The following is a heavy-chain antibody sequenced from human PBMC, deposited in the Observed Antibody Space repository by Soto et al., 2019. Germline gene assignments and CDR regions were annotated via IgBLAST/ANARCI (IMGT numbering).Heavy chain of an antibody. CDR3: ACPYDYSFEY. D-gene: IGHD4-4*01. CDR2: IYYSGSS. J-gene: IGHJ4*02. V-gene: IGHV4-59*08. Sequence: QVQLQESGPGLVKPSETLSLTCTVSGGSISSYYWSWIRQPPGKGLELIGYIYYSGSSNYNPSLKSRVTTSVEASKSRCYLKPSPVTAAYTAVYYCACPYDYSFEYWGQGTLVTVSS. CDR1: GGSISSYY.